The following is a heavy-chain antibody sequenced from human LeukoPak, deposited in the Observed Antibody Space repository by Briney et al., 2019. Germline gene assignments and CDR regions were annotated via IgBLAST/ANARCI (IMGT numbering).Heavy chain of an antibody. CDR3: ARLDYGSGSDDYFDY. D-gene: IGHD3-10*01. CDR2: ISSSGSTI. CDR1: GFTFSDYS. J-gene: IGHJ4*02. V-gene: IGHV3-48*04. Sequence: GGSLRLSCAASGFTFSDYSMDWVRQAPGKGLEWVSYISSSGSTIYYADSVKGRFTISRDSAKNSLYLQMNSLRAEDTAVYYCARLDYGSGSDDYFDYWGQGTLVTVSS.